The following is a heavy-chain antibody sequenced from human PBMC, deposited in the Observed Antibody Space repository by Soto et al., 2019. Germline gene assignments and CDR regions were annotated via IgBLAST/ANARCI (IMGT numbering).Heavy chain of an antibody. CDR1: GGSISSYY. CDR3: ARDYPGMAIAAAGTGYYYYMDV. V-gene: IGHV4-59*12. J-gene: IGHJ6*03. Sequence: SETLSLTCTVSGGSISSYYWSWIRQPPGKGLEWIGYIYYSGSTNYNPSLKSRVTISVDTSKNQFSLKLSSVTAADTAVYYCARDYPGMAIAAAGTGYYYYMDVWGKGTTVTVSS. D-gene: IGHD6-13*01. CDR2: IYYSGST.